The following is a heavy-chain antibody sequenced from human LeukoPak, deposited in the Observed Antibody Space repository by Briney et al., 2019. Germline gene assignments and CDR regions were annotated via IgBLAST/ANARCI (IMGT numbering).Heavy chain of an antibody. CDR2: ISAYNGNT. V-gene: IGHV1-18*01. CDR3: ARDARNWFDP. Sequence: ASVKVSCKAAGYTFTSYGISLVRQAPGQGLELMGWISAYNGNTNYAQNLQGRVTLTTVTSTSTAYMELRSLRTDDTAVYYCARDARNWFDPWGQGTLVTVSP. CDR1: GYTFTSYG. J-gene: IGHJ5*02.